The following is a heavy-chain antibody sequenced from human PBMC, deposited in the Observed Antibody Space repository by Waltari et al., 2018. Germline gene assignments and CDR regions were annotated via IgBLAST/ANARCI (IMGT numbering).Heavy chain of an antibody. D-gene: IGHD3-10*01. CDR2: IYYSGST. J-gene: IGHJ4*02. Sequence: QLQLQESGPGLVKPSETLSLTCTMSGDSTSSTKYHWGWIRQPPGKGLEWIGTIYYSGSTYYNPSLKSRVSISIDTSKRQLSLRLTSVTPADTSIYYCARREGSLDYWGQGTLVIVSS. CDR3: ARREGSLDY. CDR1: GDSTSSTKYH. V-gene: IGHV4-39*01.